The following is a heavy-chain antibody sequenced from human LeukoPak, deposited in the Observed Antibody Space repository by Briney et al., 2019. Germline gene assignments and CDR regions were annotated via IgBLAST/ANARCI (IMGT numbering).Heavy chain of an antibody. CDR2: VYHSGTT. J-gene: IGHJ4*02. V-gene: IGHV4-38-2*02. D-gene: IGHD3-16*01. CDR3: ARAREPLLYTYYFDY. CDR1: GFSISSGYF. Sequence: SETLSLTCSVSGFSISSGYFWGWIRQPPGKGLEWIGRVYHSGTTNYDPSLKSRVTISVDTSRNQFSLKLSSVTAADTAMYYCARAREPLLYTYYFDYWGQGTLVTVSS.